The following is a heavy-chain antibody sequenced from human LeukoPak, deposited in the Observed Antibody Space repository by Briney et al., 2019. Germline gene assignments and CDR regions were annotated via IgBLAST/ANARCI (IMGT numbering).Heavy chain of an antibody. V-gene: IGHV3-9*01. CDR2: ISWNSGSI. J-gene: IGHJ4*02. D-gene: IGHD3-10*01. CDR3: AKAAYGSGSYYTFDY. CDR1: GFTFDDYA. Sequence: GGSLRLSCAASGFTFDDYAMHWVRQAPGKGLEWVSGISWNSGSIGYADSVKGRFTISRDNAKNSLYLQMNSLRAEDTALYYCAKAAYGSGSYYTFDYWGQGTLVTVSS.